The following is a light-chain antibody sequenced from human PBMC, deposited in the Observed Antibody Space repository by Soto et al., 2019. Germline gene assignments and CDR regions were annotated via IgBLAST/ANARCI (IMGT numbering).Light chain of an antibody. CDR3: QQFTNYPPPLT. Sequence: AIQLTQSPSSLSASVGDRVTITCRASQGISSALAWYQQKPGKAPKLLIYDASSLESGVPSRFSGSGSGTDFTLTISSLQPEDFATYYCQQFTNYPPPLTFGGGTKVEIK. CDR2: DAS. J-gene: IGKJ4*01. V-gene: IGKV1D-13*01. CDR1: QGISSA.